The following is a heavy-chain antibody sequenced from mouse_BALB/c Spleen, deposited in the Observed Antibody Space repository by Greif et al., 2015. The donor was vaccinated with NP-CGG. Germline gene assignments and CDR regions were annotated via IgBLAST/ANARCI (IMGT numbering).Heavy chain of an antibody. Sequence: QVQLQQPGAELVRPGSSVKISCKASGYAFSSYWMNWVKQRPGQGLEWIGQIYPGDGDTNYNGKFKGKATLTADKSSSTAYMQLSSLTSEDSAVYFCSGGVPLAYWGQGTLVTVSA. V-gene: IGHV1-80*01. D-gene: IGHD2-14*01. CDR2: IYPGDGDT. CDR3: SGGVPLAY. J-gene: IGHJ3*01. CDR1: GYAFSSYW.